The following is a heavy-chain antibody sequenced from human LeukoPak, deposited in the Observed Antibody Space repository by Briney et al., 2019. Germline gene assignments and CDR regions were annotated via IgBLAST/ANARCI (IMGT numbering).Heavy chain of an antibody. Sequence: SETLSLTCTVSGDSVSSTNYYWGWTRQPPGRGLEWIASIRYSESAYYSPSLKSRATISVDTSKNQFSLRLRSLTATDTAVYYCARGGYYSAAYYMDVWGKGTTVTVSS. CDR3: ARGGYYSAAYYMDV. D-gene: IGHD3-22*01. V-gene: IGHV4-39*01. J-gene: IGHJ6*03. CDR2: IRYSESA. CDR1: GDSVSSTNYY.